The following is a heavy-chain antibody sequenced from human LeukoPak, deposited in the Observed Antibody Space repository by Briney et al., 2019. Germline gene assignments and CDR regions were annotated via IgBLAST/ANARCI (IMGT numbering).Heavy chain of an antibody. V-gene: IGHV4-59*12. J-gene: IGHJ3*02. CDR2: IYYSGST. CDR1: GGSFSGYY. Sequence: SETLSLTCAVYGGSFSGYYWSWIRQPPGKGLEWIGYIYYSGSTSYNPSLKSRVTISVDTSKNQFSLKLSSVTAADTAVYYCARDRIAAAGGPGKAFDIWGQGTMVTVSS. D-gene: IGHD6-13*01. CDR3: ARDRIAAAGGPGKAFDI.